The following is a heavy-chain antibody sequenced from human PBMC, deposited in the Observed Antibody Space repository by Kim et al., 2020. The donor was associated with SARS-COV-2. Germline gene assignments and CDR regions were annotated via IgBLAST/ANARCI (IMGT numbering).Heavy chain of an antibody. V-gene: IGHV4-59*13. Sequence: SETLSLTCNVSGVSISSNYWSWIRQPPGKGLEWIGYIYATGNTKYNPSLKRRVTISADTSKNQFSLQLTSVTAADTAVYYCARRDYDGNGYYYFDYWGQGTLVTVSS. CDR1: GVSISSNY. J-gene: IGHJ4*02. CDR2: IYATGNT. D-gene: IGHD3-22*01. CDR3: ARRDYDGNGYYYFDY.